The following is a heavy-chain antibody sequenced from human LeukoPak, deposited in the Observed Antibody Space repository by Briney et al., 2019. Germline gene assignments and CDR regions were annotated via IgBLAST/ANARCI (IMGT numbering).Heavy chain of an antibody. CDR1: GFTFSSYA. CDR2: IRNDGRNT. Sequence: GGSLRLSCAASGFTFSSYAMHWVRQAPGKGLEWVAFIRNDGRNTHYADSVKGRFAISRDNSKNTLYLQMNSLRAEDTAVYYCAKDRVSSETDFDCWGQGTLVTVSS. CDR3: AKDRVSSETDFDC. V-gene: IGHV3-30*02. J-gene: IGHJ4*02. D-gene: IGHD3-22*01.